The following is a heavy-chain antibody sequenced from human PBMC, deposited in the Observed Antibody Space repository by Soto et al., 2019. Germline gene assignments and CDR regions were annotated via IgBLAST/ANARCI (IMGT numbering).Heavy chain of an antibody. Sequence: GGSLRLSCAASGFTFSNAWMNWVRQAPGKGLEWVGRIKSKTDGGTTDYAAPVKGRFTISRDNSKNTLYLQMNSLRAEDTAVYYCARSGSYYDFWSGPDYYYYYMDVWGKGTTVTVSS. CDR2: IKSKTDGGTT. D-gene: IGHD3-3*01. V-gene: IGHV3-15*07. CDR1: GFTFSNAW. J-gene: IGHJ6*03. CDR3: ARSGSYYDFWSGPDYYYYYMDV.